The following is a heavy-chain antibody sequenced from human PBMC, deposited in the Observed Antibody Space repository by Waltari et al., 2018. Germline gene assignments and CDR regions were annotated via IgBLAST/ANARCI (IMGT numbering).Heavy chain of an antibody. D-gene: IGHD3-10*01. CDR3: ARGRSVLLWFGELLGNGMDV. V-gene: IGHV3-23*01. CDR1: GFTFSSYA. J-gene: IGHJ6*02. CDR2: ISGSGGST. Sequence: EVQLLESGGGLVQPGGSLRLSCAASGFTFSSYAMSWVRQAPGKGLEWVSAISGSGGSTYYADSVKGRFTISRDNSKNTLYLQMNSLRAEDTAVYYCARGRSVLLWFGELLGNGMDVWGQGTTVTVSS.